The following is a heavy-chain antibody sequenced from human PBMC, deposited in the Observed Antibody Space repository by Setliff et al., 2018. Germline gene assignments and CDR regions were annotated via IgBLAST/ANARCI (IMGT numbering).Heavy chain of an antibody. Sequence: ETLSLTCTVSGGSVSSTSYYWGWIRQPPGKGLEWIGTIYYTGTTYYSPSLKSRVTISVDTSKNQFSLRLTSVTAADTAIYYCASRTTGPGGWFDYWGQGTPVTVSS. V-gene: IGHV4-39*01. J-gene: IGHJ5*01. CDR1: GGSVSSTSYY. D-gene: IGHD1-1*01. CDR2: IYYTGTT. CDR3: ASRTTGPGGWFDY.